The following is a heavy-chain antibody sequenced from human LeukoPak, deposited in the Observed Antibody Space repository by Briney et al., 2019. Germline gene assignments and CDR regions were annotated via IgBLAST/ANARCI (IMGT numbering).Heavy chain of an antibody. V-gene: IGHV4-59*08. D-gene: IGHD3-22*01. CDR1: GDSISTYY. CDR2: IRYSGSS. J-gene: IGHJ4*02. CDR3: ARLVYDSRGYYFDY. Sequence: PSETLSLTCTASGDSISTYYWSWIRQPPGKGLEWIGYIRYSGSSNYNPSLRSRVTITIDTSKTLFSLKLSSVTAADTAVYHCARLVYDSRGYYFDYWGQGTLVTVSS.